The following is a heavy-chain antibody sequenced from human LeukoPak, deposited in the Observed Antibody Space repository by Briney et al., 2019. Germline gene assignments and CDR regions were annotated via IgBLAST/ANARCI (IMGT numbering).Heavy chain of an antibody. D-gene: IGHD6-6*01. Sequence: GASVKVSCKASGGTFSSYAISWVRQAPGQGLEWMGGIIPIFGTANYAQKFQGRVTITTDESTSTAYVELSSLRSEDTAVYYCARSPYSSSSYFDYWGQGTLVTVSS. V-gene: IGHV1-69*05. CDR1: GGTFSSYA. CDR3: ARSPYSSSSYFDY. J-gene: IGHJ4*02. CDR2: IIPIFGTA.